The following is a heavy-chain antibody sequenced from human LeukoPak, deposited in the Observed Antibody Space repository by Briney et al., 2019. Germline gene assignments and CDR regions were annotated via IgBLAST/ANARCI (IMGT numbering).Heavy chain of an antibody. CDR2: INHRGST. CDR3: ARVTRDYDSSGYTGPNDY. V-gene: IGHV4-34*01. CDR1: GGSFSGYY. J-gene: IGHJ4*02. Sequence: SETLSLTCAVYGGSFSGYYWSWIRQPPGKGLEWIGEINHRGSTNYNPSLKSRVTISVDTSKNQFSLKLSSVTAADTAVYYCARVTRDYDSSGYTGPNDYWGQGTLVTVSS. D-gene: IGHD3-22*01.